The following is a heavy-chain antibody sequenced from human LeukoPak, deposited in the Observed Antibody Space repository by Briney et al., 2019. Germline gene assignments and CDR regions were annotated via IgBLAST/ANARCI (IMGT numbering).Heavy chain of an antibody. D-gene: IGHD3-22*01. J-gene: IGHJ4*02. Sequence: SGTLSLTCAVSGYSISRGYYWGWIRQPAGKGLEWIGRIYTSGSTNYNPSLKSRVTMSVDTSKNQFSLKLSSVTAADTAVYYCARDRTYDSSGYYDYWGQGTLVTVSS. CDR2: IYTSGST. CDR3: ARDRTYDSSGYYDY. V-gene: IGHV4-4*07. CDR1: GYSISRGYY.